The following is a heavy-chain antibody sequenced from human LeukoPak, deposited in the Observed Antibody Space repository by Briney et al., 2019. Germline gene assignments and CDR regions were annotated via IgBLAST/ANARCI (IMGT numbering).Heavy chain of an antibody. CDR2: ISGSGGST. V-gene: IGHV3-23*01. CDR3: AKELAMIVVVPLDY. CDR1: GFTFSSYG. Sequence: PGGSLRLSCAASGFTFSSYGMSWVRQAPGKGLEWVSAISGSGGSTYYADSVKGRFTISRDNSKNTLYLQMNSLRAEDTAVYYCAKELAMIVVVPLDYWGQGTLVTVSS. D-gene: IGHD3-22*01. J-gene: IGHJ4*02.